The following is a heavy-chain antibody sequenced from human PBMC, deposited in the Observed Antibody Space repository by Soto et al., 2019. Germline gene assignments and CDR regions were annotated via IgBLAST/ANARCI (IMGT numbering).Heavy chain of an antibody. V-gene: IGHV3-11*01. CDR2: ISSSGSTI. CDR3: ARDLGDGYNSD. J-gene: IGHJ4*02. CDR1: GFTFSDYY. D-gene: IGHD5-12*01. Sequence: XESLRLSCAASGFTFSDYYMSWIRQAPGKGLEWVSYISSSGSTIYYADSVKGRFTISRDNAKNSLYLRMNSLRAEDTAVYYCARDLGDGYNSDSGQGTLVTVSS.